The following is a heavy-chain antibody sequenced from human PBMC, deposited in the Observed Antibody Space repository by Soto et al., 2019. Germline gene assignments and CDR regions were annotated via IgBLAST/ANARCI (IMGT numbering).Heavy chain of an antibody. Sequence: SECLSLTGAVAGGSVSSSEYYWSWIRQPPGRGLEWIGYIDSSGTTYYNASLKSRLMISVDTSKNQFSLRLTSMTAADTAVYYCASRYRYWGQGILVTVSS. V-gene: IGHV4-30-4*01. D-gene: IGHD3-16*02. CDR1: GGSVSSSEYY. CDR3: ASRYRY. J-gene: IGHJ4*01. CDR2: IDSSGTT.